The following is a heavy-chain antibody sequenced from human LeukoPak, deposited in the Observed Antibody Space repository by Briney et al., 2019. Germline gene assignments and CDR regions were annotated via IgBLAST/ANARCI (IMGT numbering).Heavy chain of an antibody. V-gene: IGHV3-7*01. CDR3: ARDQDTAMVPGDAFDI. CDR1: GFTFSSYW. D-gene: IGHD5-18*01. Sequence: PGGSLRLSCAASGFTFSSYWMSWVRQAPGKGLEWVANIKQDGSEKYYVDSVKGRFTIYRDNAKNSLYLQMNSLRAEDTAVYYCARDQDTAMVPGDAFDIWGQGTMVTVSS. J-gene: IGHJ3*02. CDR2: IKQDGSEK.